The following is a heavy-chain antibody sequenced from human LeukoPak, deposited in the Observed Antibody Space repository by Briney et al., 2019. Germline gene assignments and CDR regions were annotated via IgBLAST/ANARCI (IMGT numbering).Heavy chain of an antibody. Sequence: GGSLRLSCAASGFTFSNYWMTCVRQAPGKGREWVANIKQDGIEKYSVDSVKGRFTISRDNAKNSLFLQMDSLSAEDTAVYYCARITTRYFDYWGQGTLVTVSS. CDR2: IKQDGIEK. J-gene: IGHJ4*02. D-gene: IGHD1-1*01. CDR1: GFTFSNYW. CDR3: ARITTRYFDY. V-gene: IGHV3-7*05.